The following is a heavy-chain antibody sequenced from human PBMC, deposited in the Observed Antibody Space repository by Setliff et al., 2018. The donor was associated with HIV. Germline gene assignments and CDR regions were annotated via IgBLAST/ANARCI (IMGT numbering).Heavy chain of an antibody. D-gene: IGHD2-15*01. CDR3: ALPYCGGGNCWSSASLPPAGWFDP. V-gene: IGHV1-69*05. CDR2: IIPIFGTG. CDR1: GGIFMNSA. J-gene: IGHJ5*02. Sequence: SVKVSCKASGGIFMNSAFNWVRQARGQGLEWMGSIIPIFGTGNYAQKFQGRVTITTDESTSTAYMELSSLRSEDTAVYYCALPYCGGGNCWSSASLPPAGWFDPWGQGTLVTVSS.